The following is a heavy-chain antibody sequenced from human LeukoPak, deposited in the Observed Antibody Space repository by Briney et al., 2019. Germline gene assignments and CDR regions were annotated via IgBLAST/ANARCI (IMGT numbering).Heavy chain of an antibody. CDR2: IYHSGST. CDR1: GYSISSAYY. CDR3: ASYPQWFPPDY. V-gene: IGHV4-38-2*01. Sequence: ASETLSLTCAVSGYSISSAYYWGWIRQPPGKGLEWIGSIYHSGSTYYNPSLKSRITISIGTSKNQFSLKLSSVTAADTAVYYCASYPQWFPPDYWGQGTLVTVSS. J-gene: IGHJ4*02. D-gene: IGHD3-22*01.